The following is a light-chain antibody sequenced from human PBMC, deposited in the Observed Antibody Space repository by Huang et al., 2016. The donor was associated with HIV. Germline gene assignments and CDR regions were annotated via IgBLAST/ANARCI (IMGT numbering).Light chain of an antibody. CDR1: QSLRHSNGYKY. V-gene: IGKV2-28*01. J-gene: IGKJ5*01. CDR2: LGS. CDR3: MQALQTPPT. Sequence: DIVMTQSPLSLPVTPGEPASISCRSSQSLRHSNGYKYLDWYLQKSGQSPQLLIYLGSNRASWVPDRFSGSGSGTDFTLKISRVEAEDVGVYYCMQALQTPPTFGQGTRLEIK.